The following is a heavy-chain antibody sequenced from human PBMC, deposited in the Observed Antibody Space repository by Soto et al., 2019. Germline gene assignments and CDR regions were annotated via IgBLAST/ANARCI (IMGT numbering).Heavy chain of an antibody. CDR2: ISWNSGSI. V-gene: IGHV3-9*01. J-gene: IGHJ4*02. Sequence: EVQLVESGGGLVQPGRSLRLSCAASGFTFDDYAMHWVRQAPGKGLEWVSGISWNSGSIGYVDSLKGRFTISRDNAKNSLYLQMNSLRAEDTALYYCARGTSMVRGPFDYWGQGTLVTVSS. D-gene: IGHD3-10*01. CDR3: ARGTSMVRGPFDY. CDR1: GFTFDDYA.